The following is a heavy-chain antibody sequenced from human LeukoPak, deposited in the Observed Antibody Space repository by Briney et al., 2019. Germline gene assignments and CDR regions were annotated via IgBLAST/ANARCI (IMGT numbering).Heavy chain of an antibody. J-gene: IGHJ4*02. V-gene: IGHV4-59*01. CDR2: IYYSGST. D-gene: IGHD1-7*01. CDR1: GGSISGYY. CDR3: ARFGNYYFDQ. Sequence: NPSETLSLTCTVSGGSISGYYWSWIRQPPGKGLEWIGYIYYSGSTNYNPSLRTRVTMSVDTSKNQFSLKLISVTAADTAVYYCARFGNYYFDQWGQGTLVTVSS.